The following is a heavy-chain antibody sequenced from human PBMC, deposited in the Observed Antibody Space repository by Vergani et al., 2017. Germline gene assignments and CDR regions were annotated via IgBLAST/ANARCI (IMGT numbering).Heavy chain of an antibody. CDR3: ASVXVGATWDSYWYFDL. J-gene: IGHJ2*01. CDR1: GGSISSGSYY. V-gene: IGHV4-61*02. Sequence: QVQLQESGPGLVKPSQTLALTCTVSGGSISSGSYYWSWIRQPAGKGLEWIGRIYTSGSTNYNPSLKSRVTISVDTSKNQFSLKLSSVTAADTAVYYCASVXVGATWDSYWYFDLWGRGTLVTVSS. D-gene: IGHD1-26*01. CDR2: IYTSGST.